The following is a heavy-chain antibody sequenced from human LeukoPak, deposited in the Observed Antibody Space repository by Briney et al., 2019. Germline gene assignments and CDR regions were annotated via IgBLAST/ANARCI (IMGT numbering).Heavy chain of an antibody. V-gene: IGHV3-74*01. CDR2: ISPEGSGT. D-gene: IGHD2-8*02. CDR1: GFTFRDYT. CDR3: TRVQAGRSGLMDV. Sequence: PGGSLRLSCAASGFTFRDYTMNWVRQAPGKGLVWVSRISPEGSGTTYADSVKGRFTISRDNSKNTLYLQMNSLRDEDAAVYHCTRVQAGRSGLMDVWGRGTTVTVSS. J-gene: IGHJ6*02.